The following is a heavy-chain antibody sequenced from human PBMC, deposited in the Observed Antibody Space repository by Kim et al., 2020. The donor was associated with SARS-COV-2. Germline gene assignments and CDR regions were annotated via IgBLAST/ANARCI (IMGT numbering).Heavy chain of an antibody. V-gene: IGHV3-64D*06. CDR3: VRYGRSYGAVH. D-gene: IGHD3-16*01. J-gene: IGHJ4*02. CDR2: TTRDGDGS. CDR1: GFTFSDYA. Sequence: GGSLRLSCSASGFTFSDYAIHWVRRTPGMGLQYVSATTRDGDGSFYADSVKDRFTIFRDNSKNTLFPQMSGLRIEDTAIYYCVRYGRSYGAVHWGQGTLVSVS.